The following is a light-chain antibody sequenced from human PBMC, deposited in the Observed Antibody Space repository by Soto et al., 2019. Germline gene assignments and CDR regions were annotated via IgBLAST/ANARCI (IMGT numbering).Light chain of an antibody. V-gene: IGLV2-14*03. CDR3: SSYTSSNTLYV. CDR1: SSDVGGYNY. Sequence: QSALTQPASVSGSPGQSITISCTGSSSDVGGYNYVSWYQHHPGQAPKLMIYDVDNRPSGVSNRFSGSKSGNTASLTISGLQAEDVADYYCSSYTSSNTLYVFGTGTKVTVL. CDR2: DVD. J-gene: IGLJ1*01.